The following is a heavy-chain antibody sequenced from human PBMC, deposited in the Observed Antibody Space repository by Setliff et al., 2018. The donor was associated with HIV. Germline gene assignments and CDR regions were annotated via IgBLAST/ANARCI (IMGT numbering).Heavy chain of an antibody. CDR2: IYPSGNIYPNGGT. D-gene: IGHD2-15*01. V-gene: IGHV4-38-2*01. J-gene: IGHJ5*02. Sequence: SETLSLTCAVSGGSISSTNWWSWVRQPPGKGLEWIANIYPSGNIYPNGGTNYNPSLKGRVTISLDTSKNQFSLKLSSVTAADTAVYYCAAATTLLSPRAWGQGTLVTVSS. CDR1: GGSISSTNW. CDR3: AAATTLLSPRA.